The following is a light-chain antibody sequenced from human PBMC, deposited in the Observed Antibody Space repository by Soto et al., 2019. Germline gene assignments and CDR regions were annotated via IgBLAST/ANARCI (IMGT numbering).Light chain of an antibody. Sequence: DIVMTQTPLSSPVTLGQPASISCRSSQRLVHSDGNTYLSWLQQRPGQPPRLLIYMISNRFSGVPDRFSGSGAETDFTLKISRVEAEDVGVYYCMQATQAYTFGQGTKLEIK. CDR2: MIS. CDR1: QRLVHSDGNTY. J-gene: IGKJ2*01. V-gene: IGKV2-24*01. CDR3: MQATQAYT.